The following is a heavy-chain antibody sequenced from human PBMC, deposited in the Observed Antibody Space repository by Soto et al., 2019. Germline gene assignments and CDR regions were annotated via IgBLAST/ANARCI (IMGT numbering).Heavy chain of an antibody. CDR2: IKSKTDGGTT. D-gene: IGHD2-15*01. Sequence: EVQLVESGGGLVKPGGSLRLSCAASGFTFSNAWMNWVRQAPGKGLEWVGRIKSKTDGGTTDYAAPVKGRFTISRDDSKNTLYLQMNSLKTEDTAVYYFTTDKPIYCSGGSCVPAPDYWGQGTLVTVSS. J-gene: IGHJ4*02. CDR1: GFTFSNAW. V-gene: IGHV3-15*07. CDR3: TTDKPIYCSGGSCVPAPDY.